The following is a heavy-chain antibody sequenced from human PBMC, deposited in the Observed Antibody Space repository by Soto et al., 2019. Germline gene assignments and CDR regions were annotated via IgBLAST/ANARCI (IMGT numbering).Heavy chain of an antibody. J-gene: IGHJ4*02. CDR2: ISYDGSNK. Sequence: QVQLVESGGGVVQPGRSLRLSCAASAFTFSSYAMHWVRQAPGKGLEWVAVISYDGSNKYYADSVKGRFTISRDNSKNTLYLQMNSLRAEDTAVYYCARDPGSGNDRLYFDYWGQGTLVTVSS. CDR3: ARDPGSGNDRLYFDY. CDR1: AFTFSSYA. V-gene: IGHV3-30-3*01. D-gene: IGHD5-12*01.